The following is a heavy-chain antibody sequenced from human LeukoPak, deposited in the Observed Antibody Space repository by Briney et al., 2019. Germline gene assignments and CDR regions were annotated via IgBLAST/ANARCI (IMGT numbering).Heavy chain of an antibody. Sequence: PGGSLRLSCAASGFTFSSYGMIWVRRAPGKGLEWVSYISSSGSTIYYADSVKGRFTISRDNAKNSLYLQMNSLRAEDTAVYYCAGKGSIAVAGPLPKNYYYYGMDVWGQGTTVTVSS. D-gene: IGHD6-19*01. CDR3: AGKGSIAVAGPLPKNYYYYGMDV. V-gene: IGHV3-48*03. J-gene: IGHJ6*02. CDR1: GFTFSSYG. CDR2: ISSSGSTI.